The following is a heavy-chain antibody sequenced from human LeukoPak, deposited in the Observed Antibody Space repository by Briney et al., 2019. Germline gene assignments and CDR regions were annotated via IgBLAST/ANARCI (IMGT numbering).Heavy chain of an antibody. CDR3: ASALKRGSAGTLIDH. V-gene: IGHV1-8*01. J-gene: IGHJ4*02. CDR2: MNPNSGNA. Sequence: ASVKVSCKASGYSFTSHDINWVRQATGKGLEWMGWMNPNSGNAGYAQKFQDRVTMTRNTSISTAYLELSSLGYEDTAMYYCASALKRGSAGTLIDHWGQGTLVTVSS. CDR1: GYSFTSHD. D-gene: IGHD6-13*01.